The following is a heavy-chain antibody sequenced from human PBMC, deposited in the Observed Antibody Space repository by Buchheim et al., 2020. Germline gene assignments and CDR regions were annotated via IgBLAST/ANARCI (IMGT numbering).Heavy chain of an antibody. Sequence: QVQLQESGPGLVKASGTLSLTCAVSGGSISSSNWWSWVRQPPGKGLEWIGEIYHSGTINYNPSLNSRVTISVDKSQNQFSPNLTAVTAADTAVYYCARAPSGNWFDLWGQGTL. J-gene: IGHJ5*02. CDR1: GGSISSSNW. CDR2: IYHSGTI. CDR3: ARAPSGNWFDL. V-gene: IGHV4-4*02.